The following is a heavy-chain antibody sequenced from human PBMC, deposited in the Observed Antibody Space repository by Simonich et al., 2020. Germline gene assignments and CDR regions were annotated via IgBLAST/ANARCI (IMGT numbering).Heavy chain of an antibody. Sequence: QVQLQQWGAGSLKPSETLSLTCAVYGGSFSGYYGSWIRQPPGKGLEWMGEINHRGSTNSNAALKSRVTISVDTSKNQFSLKLSSVTAADTAGYYCARGLIGGSYYYWGQGTLVTVSS. D-gene: IGHD1-26*01. CDR2: INHRGST. CDR1: GGSFSGYY. V-gene: IGHV4-34*01. CDR3: ARGLIGGSYYY. J-gene: IGHJ4*02.